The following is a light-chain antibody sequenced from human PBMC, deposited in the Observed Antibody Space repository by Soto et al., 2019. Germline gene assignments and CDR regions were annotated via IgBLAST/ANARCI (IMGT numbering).Light chain of an antibody. CDR1: SSNIGSNY. V-gene: IGLV1-51*01. CDR2: DDN. CDR3: GTWDSSLCAGV. J-gene: IGLJ2*01. Sequence: QSVLTQPPSVSAAPGQKVTISCSGSSSNIGSNYVSWYQQLPGTAPKLLIYDDNKRPSGIPDRFSGSKSGTSATLGITGLQTGDEADYYCGTWDSSLCAGVFGGGTQLTVL.